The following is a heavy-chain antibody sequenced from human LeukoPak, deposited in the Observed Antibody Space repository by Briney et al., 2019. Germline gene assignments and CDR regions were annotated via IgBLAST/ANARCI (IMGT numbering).Heavy chain of an antibody. V-gene: IGHV1-18*01. CDR1: GYSSTNYG. CDR2: IHIYRGNT. D-gene: IGHD3-10*01. J-gene: IGHJ5*02. CDR3: ARKGSYYGSGSYPNWFDP. Sequence: ASVKVSCKASGYSSTNYGISWVRQAPGQGLEWMGWIHIYRGNTNYAQKLQGRVTMTTDTSTSTAYMELRSLRSDDTAVYYCARKGSYYGSGSYPNWFDPWGQGTLVTVSS.